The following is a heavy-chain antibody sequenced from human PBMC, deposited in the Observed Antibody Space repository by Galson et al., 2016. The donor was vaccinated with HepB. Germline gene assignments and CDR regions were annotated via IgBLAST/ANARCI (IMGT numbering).Heavy chain of an antibody. V-gene: IGHV3-9*01. CDR3: ASLDSTHYPRVY. J-gene: IGHJ4*02. D-gene: IGHD2/OR15-2a*01. Sequence: SLRLSCAGSGFTVNDHAMHWVRQAPGKGLEWVSGINWNSDRIGYAESVKGRFTISRDNAKNLLYLQMNSLRAEDTAVYFCASLDSTHYPRVYWGQGTRVTVSS. CDR2: INWNSDRI. CDR1: GFTVNDHA.